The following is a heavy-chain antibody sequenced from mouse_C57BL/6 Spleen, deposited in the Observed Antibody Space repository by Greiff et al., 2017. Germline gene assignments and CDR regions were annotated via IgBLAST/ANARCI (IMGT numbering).Heavy chain of an antibody. V-gene: IGHV2-6*03. J-gene: IGHJ4*01. Sequence: VKLMESGPGLVAPSQSLSITCTVSGFSLTSYGVHWVRQPPGKGLEWLVVIWSDGSTTYNSALKSRLSISKDNSKSQVFLKMNRLQTDDTAMYYCARSPGRGNAMDYWGQGTSVTVSS. CDR3: ARSPGRGNAMDY. CDR1: GFSLTSYG. CDR2: IWSDGST. D-gene: IGHD3-3*01.